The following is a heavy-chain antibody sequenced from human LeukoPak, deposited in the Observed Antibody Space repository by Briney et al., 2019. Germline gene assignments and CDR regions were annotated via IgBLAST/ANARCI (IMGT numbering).Heavy chain of an antibody. J-gene: IGHJ4*02. Sequence: ASVKVSCKASGYTFTGYYMYWVRQAPGQGLEWMGWINPNSGGTNYAQKFQGRVTMTRDTSISTAYMELSRLRSDDTAVYYCARDRWLQLYYFDYWGQGTLVTVSS. V-gene: IGHV1-2*02. CDR1: GYTFTGYY. CDR3: ARDRWLQLYYFDY. CDR2: INPNSGGT. D-gene: IGHD5-24*01.